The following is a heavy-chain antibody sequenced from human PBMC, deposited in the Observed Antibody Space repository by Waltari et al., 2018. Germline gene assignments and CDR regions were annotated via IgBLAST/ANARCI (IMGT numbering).Heavy chain of an antibody. D-gene: IGHD1-26*01. Sequence: EVQLVESGGGLVQPGRSLRLSCAASGFTFYDFSMPWVRQVPGKGLEWVSSLTWNSDTIYYADSVKGRFTVSRDNAKKSLYLQMNSLRPEDRALYYCVRGLYSGSFDVYDHWGQGALVTVSS. V-gene: IGHV3-9*01. J-gene: IGHJ4*02. CDR3: VRGLYSGSFDVYDH. CDR1: GFTFYDFS. CDR2: LTWNSDTI.